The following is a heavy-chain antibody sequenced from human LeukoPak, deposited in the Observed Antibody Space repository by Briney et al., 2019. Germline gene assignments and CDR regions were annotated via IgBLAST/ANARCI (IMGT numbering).Heavy chain of an antibody. J-gene: IGHJ4*02. D-gene: IGHD5-18*01. Sequence: PSETLSLTCTVSGASVSSDNYYWSWIRQPPGKGLEWIGYIYYSGSANYNPSLESRVTISVDTSKNQFSLKLRSVTAADTAVYYCARYLDTAMVRAGYFDYWGQGTLVTVSS. CDR3: ARYLDTAMVRAGYFDY. V-gene: IGHV4-61*01. CDR2: IYYSGSA. CDR1: GASVSSDNYY.